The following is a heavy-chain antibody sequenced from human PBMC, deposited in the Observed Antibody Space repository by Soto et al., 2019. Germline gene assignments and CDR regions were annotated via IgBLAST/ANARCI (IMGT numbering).Heavy chain of an antibody. V-gene: IGHV1-18*01. CDR3: LLVRIPVVPAAIDAFEI. D-gene: IGHD2-2*01. J-gene: IGHJ3*02. CDR1: GYTFTSYG. CDR2: ISAYNGNT. Sequence: ASVKVSCKASGYTFTSYGISWVRQAPGQGLEWMGWISAYNGNTNYAQKLQGRVTMTTDTSTSTAYMELRSLRSDDTAVYYCLLVRIPVVPAAIDAFEIWGKGTMVTVAS.